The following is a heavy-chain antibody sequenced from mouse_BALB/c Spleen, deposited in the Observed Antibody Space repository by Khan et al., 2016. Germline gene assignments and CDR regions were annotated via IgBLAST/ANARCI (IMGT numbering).Heavy chain of an antibody. CDR1: GDSITSGY. J-gene: IGHJ2*01. D-gene: IGHD2-3*01. Sequence: EVQLQESGPSLVKPSQTLSLTCSVTGDSITSGYWNWIRKFPGNKLEYMGYISYSGSTYYTPPLISRLTISRDTSKTQYSLTLHSVTTEDTATYSCARNDGYYFDYWGQGTTLTVSS. CDR3: ARNDGYYFDY. V-gene: IGHV3-8*02. CDR2: ISYSGST.